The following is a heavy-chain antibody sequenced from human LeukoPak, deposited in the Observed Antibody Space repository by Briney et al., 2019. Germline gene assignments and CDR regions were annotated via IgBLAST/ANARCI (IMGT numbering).Heavy chain of an antibody. Sequence: PGGSLRLSYAASGFTFNTYRMTWVRQAPGKGLEWVANIKEDGSEKDYVDSVKGRFTISRDNAKNSLYLQMNSLRAEDTAVYYCARGRWYLDNWGQGTLVTVSS. CDR1: GFTFNTYR. D-gene: IGHD4-23*01. J-gene: IGHJ4*02. V-gene: IGHV3-7*03. CDR2: IKEDGSEK. CDR3: ARGRWYLDN.